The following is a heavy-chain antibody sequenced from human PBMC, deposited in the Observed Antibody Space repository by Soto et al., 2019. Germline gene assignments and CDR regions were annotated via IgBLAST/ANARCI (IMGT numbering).Heavy chain of an antibody. V-gene: IGHV3-23*01. D-gene: IGHD2-15*01. Sequence: EVQLLESGGGLVQPGGSLRLSCAASGFTFGTYGMSWVRQAPGKGLEWVAGISTSDGSTYYAGSVKGRFTITRDNSKNTLFLQMNNLRAEDTAVYYCAKGYCSGGSCTRDSFYYYYMAVWGKGTTVTVSS. CDR3: AKGYCSGGSCTRDSFYYYYMAV. J-gene: IGHJ6*03. CDR2: ISTSDGST. CDR1: GFTFGTYG.